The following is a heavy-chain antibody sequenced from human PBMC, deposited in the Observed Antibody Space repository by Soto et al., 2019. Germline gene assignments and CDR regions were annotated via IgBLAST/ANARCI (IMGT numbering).Heavy chain of an antibody. D-gene: IGHD6-6*01. Sequence: PGGSLRLSWAASGCTLIGYARHWIRQAPGKGLEYVSGISSNGVGTYYANSVQGRFTISRDNSKNTVYLQMGSLRPEDMAVYYCARRARPDFYYMDVWGKGTTVTAP. CDR1: GCTLIGYA. J-gene: IGHJ6*03. CDR3: ARRARPDFYYMDV. V-gene: IGHV3-64*01. CDR2: ISSNGVGT.